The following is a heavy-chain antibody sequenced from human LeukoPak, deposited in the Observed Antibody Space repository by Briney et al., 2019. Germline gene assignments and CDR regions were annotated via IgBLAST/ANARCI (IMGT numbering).Heavy chain of an antibody. CDR3: ARLNPVGQDCTGANCYTLYFFDY. D-gene: IGHD2-15*01. Sequence: PSETLSLTCTVSGGSISSSPYYWGWIRQPPGKGLEWIGSVDYSGTTYCNPSLKSRVTISADTSKNQFSLNLASVTAADTTVYYCARLNPVGQDCTGANCYTLYFFDYWGQGSLVTVSS. V-gene: IGHV4-39*01. CDR2: VDYSGTT. J-gene: IGHJ4*02. CDR1: GGSISSSPYY.